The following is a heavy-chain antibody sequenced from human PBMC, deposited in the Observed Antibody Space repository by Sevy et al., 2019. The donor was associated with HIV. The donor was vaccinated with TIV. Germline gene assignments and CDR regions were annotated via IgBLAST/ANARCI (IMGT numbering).Heavy chain of an antibody. CDR1: GFTFSSYS. CDR3: AGDRVDWLLGLFFWFDY. D-gene: IGHD3-9*01. Sequence: GGSLRLSCAASGFTFSSYSMNWVRQAPGKGLEWVSYISSSSSTIYYADSVKGLFTISRDNAKNSLYQQMNSLRDEDTAVYYCAGDRVDWLLGLFFWFDYWGQGTLVTVSS. CDR2: ISSSSSTI. V-gene: IGHV3-48*02. J-gene: IGHJ4*02.